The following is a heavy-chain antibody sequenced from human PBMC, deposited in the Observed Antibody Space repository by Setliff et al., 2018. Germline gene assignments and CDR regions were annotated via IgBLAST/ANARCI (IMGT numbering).Heavy chain of an antibody. CDR1: GYSISSGYY. CDR3: ARVPGGRFDY. D-gene: IGHD1-26*01. V-gene: IGHV4-38-2*01. CDR2: IYHSGST. J-gene: IGHJ4*02. Sequence: SETLSLTCAVSGYSISSGYYWGWIRQPPGRGLEWIGSIYHSGSTYYNPSLKSRVTISVDTSKNQFSLKLSSVTAADTAVYYCARVPGGRFDYWGQGTLVTVS.